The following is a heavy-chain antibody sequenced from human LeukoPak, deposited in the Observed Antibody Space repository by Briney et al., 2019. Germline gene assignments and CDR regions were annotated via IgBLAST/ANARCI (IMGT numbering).Heavy chain of an antibody. CDR2: IKEDGSKE. CDR3: ASQGGLLWFGELSGGMDV. CDR1: GFTFSESW. V-gene: IGHV3-7*01. J-gene: IGHJ6*02. Sequence: GGSLRLSCAVSGFTFSESWMSWLRQAPGKGLEWVANIKEDGSKEYYVDSVKGRFTISRDNSKNTLYLQMNSLRAEDTAVYYCASQGGLLWFGELSGGMDVWGQGTTVTVSS. D-gene: IGHD3-10*01.